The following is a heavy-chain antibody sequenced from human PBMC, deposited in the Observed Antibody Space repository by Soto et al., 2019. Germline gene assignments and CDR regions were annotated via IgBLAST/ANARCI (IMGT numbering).Heavy chain of an antibody. V-gene: IGHV5-51*01. CDR2: IYPGDSDT. CDR1: GYSFTSYW. CDR3: ARFLGYCSGGSCYHPFDY. J-gene: IGHJ4*02. Sequence: ESLKISCKGSGYSFTSYWIGWVRQMPGKGPEWMGIIYPGDSDTRYSPSFQGQVTISADKSISTAYLQWSSLKASDTAMYYCARFLGYCSGGSCYHPFDYWGQGTLVTVSS. D-gene: IGHD2-15*01.